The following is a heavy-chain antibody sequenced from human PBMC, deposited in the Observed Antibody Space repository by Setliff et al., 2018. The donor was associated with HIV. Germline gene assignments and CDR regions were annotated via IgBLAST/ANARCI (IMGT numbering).Heavy chain of an antibody. V-gene: IGHV5-51*01. Sequence: GESLKISCKGSGYSFTSYWVAWVRQMPGKGLEWMGIIYPDDSDTRYSPSFQYQVTISVDKSISTAYLQWSSLKASDTAMYYCARTIASRPKYYYYAMDFWGQGTTVTVSS. CDR2: IYPDDSDT. CDR1: GYSFTSYW. CDR3: ARTIASRPKYYYYAMDF. J-gene: IGHJ6*02. D-gene: IGHD6-6*01.